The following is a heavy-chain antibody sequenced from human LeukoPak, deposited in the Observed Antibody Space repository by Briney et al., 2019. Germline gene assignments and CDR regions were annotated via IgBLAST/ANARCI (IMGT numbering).Heavy chain of an antibody. CDR1: GFTFSRSA. V-gene: IGHV3-48*02. CDR3: ASYDSSGYDAFDI. J-gene: IGHJ3*02. Sequence: GGSLRLSCAASGFTFSRSAMNWVRQAPGKGLEWVSYISSDSVTIKYADSVKGRFTISRDNPKNSLYLQMNSLRDEDTALYYCASYDSSGYDAFDIWGQGTMVTVSS. CDR2: ISSDSVTI. D-gene: IGHD3-22*01.